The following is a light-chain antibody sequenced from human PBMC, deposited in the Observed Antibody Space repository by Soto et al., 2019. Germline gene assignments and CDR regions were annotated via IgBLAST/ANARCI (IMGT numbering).Light chain of an antibody. CDR1: QSVSSY. J-gene: IGKJ2*02. Sequence: EIVLTQSPATLSLSPGERATLSCRASQSVSSYLAWYQQKPGQATRLLIYDASNRATGIPARFSGGGSGTDFTLTIRSLEPEDFAVYYWQKRSNWPPGTFGQGTKLEIK. CDR3: QKRSNWPPGT. CDR2: DAS. V-gene: IGKV3-11*01.